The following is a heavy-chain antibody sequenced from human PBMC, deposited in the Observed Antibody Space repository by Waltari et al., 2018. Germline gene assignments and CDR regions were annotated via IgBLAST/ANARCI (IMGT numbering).Heavy chain of an antibody. Sequence: QLQLQESGPGLVKPSETLSLTCTVSGGSISSSSYYWGWIRQPPGKGLEWIGSIYYSGSTYYNPSLKSRVTISVDTSKNQFSLKLSSVTAADTAVYYCARGGPGAARPDFFDYWGQGTLVTVSS. CDR2: IYYSGST. CDR3: ARGGPGAARPDFFDY. CDR1: GGSISSSSYY. J-gene: IGHJ4*02. V-gene: IGHV4-39*07. D-gene: IGHD6-6*01.